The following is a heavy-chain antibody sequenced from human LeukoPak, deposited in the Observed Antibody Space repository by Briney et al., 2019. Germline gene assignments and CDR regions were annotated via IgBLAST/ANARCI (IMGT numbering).Heavy chain of an antibody. CDR1: GVSFSGYY. D-gene: IGHD2-2*01. V-gene: IGHV4-34*01. Sequence: PSETLSLTCAVYGVSFSGYYWSWIRQPPGKGLEWIGEINHSGSTNYNPSLKSRVTISVDTSKNQFSLKLSSVTAADTAVYYCARIVVVPAAVTKYYYYYYGMDVWGQGTTVTVSS. CDR2: INHSGST. J-gene: IGHJ6*02. CDR3: ARIVVVPAAVTKYYYYYYGMDV.